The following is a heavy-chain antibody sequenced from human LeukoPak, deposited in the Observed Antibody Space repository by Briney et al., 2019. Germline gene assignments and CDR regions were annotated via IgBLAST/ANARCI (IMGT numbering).Heavy chain of an antibody. CDR2: ISGSGGST. Sequence: GGSLRLSCAASKFTFSSYNMNWVRQAPGKGLEWVSAISGSGGSTYYADSVKGRFTISRDNSKNTLYLQMNSLRAEDTAVYYCAKTEYYYGSGSLDYWGQGTLVTVSS. V-gene: IGHV3-23*01. D-gene: IGHD3-10*01. CDR1: KFTFSSYN. CDR3: AKTEYYYGSGSLDY. J-gene: IGHJ4*02.